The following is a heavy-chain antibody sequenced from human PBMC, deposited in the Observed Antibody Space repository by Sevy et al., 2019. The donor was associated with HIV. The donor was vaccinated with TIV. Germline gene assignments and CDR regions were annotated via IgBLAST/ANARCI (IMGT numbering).Heavy chain of an antibody. J-gene: IGHJ6*02. D-gene: IGHD3-22*01. V-gene: IGHV3-74*01. Sequence: GGSLRLSCVASGFTFSTYWMNWVRQAPGKGLVWVSRINSDGSSTSYAYSVKGRFSISRDNAKNTLYLQMNSLRAEDTAVYYCARGAYYYDISGLYGMDVWGQGTTVTVSS. CDR1: GFTFSTYW. CDR2: INSDGSST. CDR3: ARGAYYYDISGLYGMDV.